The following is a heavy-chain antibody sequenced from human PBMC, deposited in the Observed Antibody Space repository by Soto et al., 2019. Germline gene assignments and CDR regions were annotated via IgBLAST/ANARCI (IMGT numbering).Heavy chain of an antibody. V-gene: IGHV3-30-3*01. D-gene: IGHD3-9*01. CDR1: GFTFSSYA. Sequence: GGSLRLSCAASGFTFSSYAMHWVRQAPGKGLEWVAVISYDGSNKYYADSVKGRFTISRDNSKNTLYLQMNSLRAEDTAVYYCARDLTSDDILTGYLPGGYWGQGTLVTVSS. CDR3: ARDLTSDDILTGYLPGGY. CDR2: ISYDGSNK. J-gene: IGHJ4*02.